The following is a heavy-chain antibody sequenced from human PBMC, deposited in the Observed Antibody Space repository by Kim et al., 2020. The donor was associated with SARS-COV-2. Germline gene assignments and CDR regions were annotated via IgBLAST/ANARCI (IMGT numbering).Heavy chain of an antibody. CDR1: GYTFTSYY. CDR2: INPSGGST. CDR3: ARDRDYGGNYNAPYYYYYGMDV. V-gene: IGHV1-46*03. D-gene: IGHD4-17*01. Sequence: ASVKVSCKASGYTFTSYYMHWVRQAPGQGLEWMGIINPSGGSTSYAQKFQGRVTMTRDTSTSTVYMELSSLRSEDTAVYYCARDRDYGGNYNAPYYYYYGMDVWGQGTTVTVSS. J-gene: IGHJ6*02.